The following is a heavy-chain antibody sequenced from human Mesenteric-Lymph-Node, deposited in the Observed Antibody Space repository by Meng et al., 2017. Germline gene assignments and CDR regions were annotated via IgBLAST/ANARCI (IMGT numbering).Heavy chain of an antibody. J-gene: IGHJ5*02. CDR2: INTNTGNP. CDR1: GYTLTTYA. Sequence: QVQLVQSGSELKKPGASVKVSCKASGYTLTTYAMTWVRKAPGQGLEWMGWINTNTGNPTYAQGFTGRFVFSLDTSVNMAYLQITSLKAEDTAVYYCVRGDWFDPWGQGTLVTVSS. V-gene: IGHV7-4-1*04. CDR3: VRGDWFDP.